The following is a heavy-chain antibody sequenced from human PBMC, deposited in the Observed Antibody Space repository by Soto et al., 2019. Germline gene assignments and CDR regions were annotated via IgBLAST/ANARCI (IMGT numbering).Heavy chain of an antibody. J-gene: IGHJ6*02. V-gene: IGHV4-59*01. CDR1: GGSISSYY. CDR2: IYYSGST. CDR3: ARARSYDFWSGSFYYYGMDV. Sequence: PSETLSLTCTVSGGSISSYYWSWIRQPPGKGLEWIGYIYYSGSTNYNPSLKSRVTISVDTSKNQFSLKLSSVTAADTAVYYCARARSYDFWSGSFYYYGMDVWGQGTTVTVSS. D-gene: IGHD3-3*01.